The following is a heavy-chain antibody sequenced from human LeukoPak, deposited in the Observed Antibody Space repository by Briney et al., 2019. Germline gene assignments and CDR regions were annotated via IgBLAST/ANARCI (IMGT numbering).Heavy chain of an antibody. CDR3: ARDSDGSGSYYNWFDP. Sequence: ASVKVSCKASGYTFTSYAMNWVRQAPGQGLEWMGWINTNTGNPTYAQGFTGRFVFSLDTSVSTAYLQISSLKADDTAVYYCARDSDGSGSYYNWFDPWGQGTLVTVSS. CDR2: INTNTGNP. V-gene: IGHV7-4-1*02. D-gene: IGHD3-10*01. CDR1: GYTFTSYA. J-gene: IGHJ5*02.